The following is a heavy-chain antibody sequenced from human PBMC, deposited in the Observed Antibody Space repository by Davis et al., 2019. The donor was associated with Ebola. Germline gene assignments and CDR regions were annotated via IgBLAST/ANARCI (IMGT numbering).Heavy chain of an antibody. CDR2: IYPGDSET. CDR3: AGAPYYYYGMDV. V-gene: IGHV5-51*01. J-gene: IGHJ6*02. CDR1: GYSFTSYW. Sequence: GESLKISCKGSGYSFTSYWIAWVRQMPGKGLECMGIIYPGDSETRYSPSFQGQVTISVDRSISTAYLQWSSLKASDTAMYYCAGAPYYYYGMDVWGQGTTVTVSS.